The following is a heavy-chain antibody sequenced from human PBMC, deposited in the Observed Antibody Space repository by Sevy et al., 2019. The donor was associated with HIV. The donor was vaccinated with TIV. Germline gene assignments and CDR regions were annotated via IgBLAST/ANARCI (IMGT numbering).Heavy chain of an antibody. D-gene: IGHD6-25*01. CDR2: ISSSSSYI. V-gene: IGHV3-21*01. CDR1: GFTFSSYS. Sequence: GGSLRLSCAASGFTFSSYSMNWVRQAPGKGLEWVSSISSSSSYIYYADSVKGRFTISRDNAKNSLYLQMNSLRAEDTAVYYCAREEQRLRAFDIWGQGTMVTVSS. J-gene: IGHJ3*02. CDR3: AREEQRLRAFDI.